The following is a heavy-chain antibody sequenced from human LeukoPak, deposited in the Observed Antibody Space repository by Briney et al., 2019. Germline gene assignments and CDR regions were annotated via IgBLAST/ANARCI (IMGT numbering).Heavy chain of an antibody. V-gene: IGHV1-46*01. Sequence: ASVKVSCKASGDTFSNHFIHWVRQAPGQGLEWMGIINPSGGSTRFAQKFQGRVTMTGDRSTSTVYMEVRSLRSEDTAVYYCARGGRRRYSDWNTYYYYMDVWGKGTTVTVSS. CDR2: INPSGGST. J-gene: IGHJ6*03. D-gene: IGHD3-9*01. CDR3: ARGGRRRYSDWNTYYYYMDV. CDR1: GDTFSNHF.